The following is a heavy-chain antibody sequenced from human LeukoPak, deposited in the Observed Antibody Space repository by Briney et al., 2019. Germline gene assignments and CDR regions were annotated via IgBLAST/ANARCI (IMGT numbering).Heavy chain of an antibody. J-gene: IGHJ4*02. CDR3: ARVGRSSSPIDY. D-gene: IGHD6-13*01. Sequence: ASVKVSCKASGYTFTGYYMHWVRQAPGQGLEWMGWINPNSGGTNYAQKFQGRVTMTTDTSTSTAYMELRSLRSDDTAVYYCARVGRSSSPIDYWGQGTLVTVSS. CDR2: INPNSGGT. CDR1: GYTFTGYY. V-gene: IGHV1-2*02.